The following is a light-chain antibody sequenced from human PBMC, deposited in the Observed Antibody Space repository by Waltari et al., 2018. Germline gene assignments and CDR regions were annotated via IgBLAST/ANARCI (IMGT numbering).Light chain of an antibody. CDR3: GTWDSSLSGAV. J-gene: IGLJ7*01. CDR1: SPNIGNNY. V-gene: IGLV1-51*02. Sequence: QSVLTQPPSVSAAPGQRVTISCSGGSPNIGNNYVSWYRQFPGNAPKPLIYQNSDRPSGIPGRFSGSKSGTSATLDITGLQAGDEADYYCGTWDSSLSGAVFGGGTHLTVL. CDR2: QNS.